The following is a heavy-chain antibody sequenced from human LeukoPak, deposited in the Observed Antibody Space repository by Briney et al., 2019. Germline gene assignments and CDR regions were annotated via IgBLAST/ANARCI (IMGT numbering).Heavy chain of an antibody. CDR1: GFTFSSYA. J-gene: IGHJ4*02. CDR3: ATFGYNWNLGY. CDR2: INSDSRDT. V-gene: IGHV3-74*03. D-gene: IGHD1-20*01. Sequence: GGSLRLSCAASGFTFSSYAMSWVRQAPGKGLVWVSRINSDSRDTTYVDSVKGRFTISRDNAKNTVYLQMNSLRAEDTAVYYCATFGYNWNLGYWGQGTLVTVSS.